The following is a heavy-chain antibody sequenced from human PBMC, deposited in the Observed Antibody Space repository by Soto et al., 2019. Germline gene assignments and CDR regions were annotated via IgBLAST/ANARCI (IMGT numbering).Heavy chain of an antibody. V-gene: IGHV3-23*01. J-gene: IGHJ6*03. D-gene: IGHD6-19*01. CDR1: GFTFSSYA. CDR2: ISGSGGST. Sequence: EVQLLESGGGLVQPGGSLRLSCAASGFTFSSYAMSWVRQAPGKGLEWVSAISGSGGSTYYADSVKGRFTISRDNSKNPLYLQMNSLRAEDTAVYYCAKPTLAVAGLYYYYYMDVWGKGTTVTVSS. CDR3: AKPTLAVAGLYYYYYMDV.